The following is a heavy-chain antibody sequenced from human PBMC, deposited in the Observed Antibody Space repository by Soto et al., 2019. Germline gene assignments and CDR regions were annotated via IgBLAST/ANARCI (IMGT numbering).Heavy chain of an antibody. CDR3: TRRVRSTGLLDY. D-gene: IGHD4-4*01. CDR2: VYYTGST. V-gene: IGHV4-39*01. J-gene: IGHJ4*02. Sequence: SETLSLTCTVSGNSINGTSSFWAWTRQPPGKNLEWIGSVYYTGSTYYNSSLKSRVSISIDTSKNQFSLSLNSVTAADTAVYYCTRRVRSTGLLDYWGQGALVTVSS. CDR1: GNSINGTSSF.